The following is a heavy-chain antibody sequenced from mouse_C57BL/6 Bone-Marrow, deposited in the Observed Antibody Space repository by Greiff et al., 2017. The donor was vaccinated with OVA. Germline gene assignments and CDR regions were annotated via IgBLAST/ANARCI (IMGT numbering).Heavy chain of an antibody. J-gene: IGHJ2*01. Sequence: VQLQQSGPELVKPGASVKISCKASGYTFTDYYMNWVKQSHGKSLEWIGDINPNNGGTSYNQKFKGKATLTVDKSSSTAYMELRSLTSEDSAVYYCARRLTLDYGGQGTTLTVSS. CDR1: GYTFTDYY. CDR3: ARRLTLDY. D-gene: IGHD3-2*02. CDR2: INPNNGGT. V-gene: IGHV1-26*01.